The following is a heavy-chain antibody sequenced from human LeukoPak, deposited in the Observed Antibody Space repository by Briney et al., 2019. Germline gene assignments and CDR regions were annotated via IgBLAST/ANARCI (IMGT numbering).Heavy chain of an antibody. CDR2: IHHSGAT. CDR3: ARKQIVVPAAIDY. CDR1: GGSISNSY. Sequence: SETLSLTCAVSGGSISNSYWTWIRQPPGAGLEYIGYIHHSGATNYNPSLKSRVTISVDTSKKEFSLKVTSVTTADTAVYYCARKQIVVPAAIDYWGQGTLVTVSS. D-gene: IGHD2-2*01. V-gene: IGHV4-59*01. J-gene: IGHJ4*02.